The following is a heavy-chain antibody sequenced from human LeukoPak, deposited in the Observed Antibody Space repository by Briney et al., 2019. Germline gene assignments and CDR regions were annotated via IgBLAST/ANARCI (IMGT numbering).Heavy chain of an antibody. CDR1: GFTFSSYE. V-gene: IGHV3-48*03. CDR2: ISSSGSTI. J-gene: IGHJ6*04. CDR3: AELGITMIGGV. Sequence: GSLRLSCAASGFTFSSYEMNWVRRAPGKGLGWVSYISSSGSTIYYADSGKGRFTISRDKAKNSLYLQMNSLRAEDTAVYYCAELGITMIGGVWGKGTTVTISS. D-gene: IGHD3-10*02.